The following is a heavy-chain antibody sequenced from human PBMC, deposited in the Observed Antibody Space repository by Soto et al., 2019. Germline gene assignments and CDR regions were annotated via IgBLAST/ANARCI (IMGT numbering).Heavy chain of an antibody. Sequence: ASVKVSCKASGGTFSSYAISWVRQAPGQGLEWMGGIIPIFGTANYAQKFQGRVTITADESTSTAYMELSSLRSEDTAVYYCARDNRDYYDSKEYYYYYGMDVSG. CDR2: IIPIFGTA. V-gene: IGHV1-69*13. J-gene: IGHJ6*02. CDR1: GGTFSSYA. D-gene: IGHD3-22*01. CDR3: ARDNRDYYDSKEYYYYYGMDV.